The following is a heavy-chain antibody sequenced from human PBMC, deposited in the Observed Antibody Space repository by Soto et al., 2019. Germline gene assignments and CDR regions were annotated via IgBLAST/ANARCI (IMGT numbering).Heavy chain of an antibody. Sequence: GGSLRLSCAASGFTFSSYGMHWVRQAPGKGLEWVAVISYDGSNKYYADSVNGRFTISRDNSKNTLYLQMNSLRAEDTAVYYCAKERPRGWELLLPYYFDYWGQGTLVTVSS. CDR1: GFTFSSYG. D-gene: IGHD1-26*01. CDR2: ISYDGSNK. J-gene: IGHJ4*02. CDR3: AKERPRGWELLLPYYFDY. V-gene: IGHV3-30*18.